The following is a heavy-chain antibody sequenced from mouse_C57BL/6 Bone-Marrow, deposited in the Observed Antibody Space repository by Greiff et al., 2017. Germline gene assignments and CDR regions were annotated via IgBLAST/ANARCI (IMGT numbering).Heavy chain of an antibody. D-gene: IGHD2-2*01. CDR2: IDPSDSYT. CDR3: AREATMVKGYWYFDV. CDR1: GYTFTSYW. V-gene: IGHV1-69*01. J-gene: IGHJ1*03. Sequence: QVQLQQPGAELVMPGASVKLSCKASGYTFTSYWMHWVKQRPGQGLEWIGEIDPSDSYTNYNQTFKGKSTLTVDKSSSTAYMQLSSLTSEDSAVYYCAREATMVKGYWYFDVWGTGTTVTVSS.